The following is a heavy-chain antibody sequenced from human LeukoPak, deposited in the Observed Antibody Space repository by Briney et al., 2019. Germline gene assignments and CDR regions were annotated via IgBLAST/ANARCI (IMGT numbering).Heavy chain of an antibody. CDR3: ARDSPYFWSGHYTS. D-gene: IGHD3-3*01. J-gene: IGHJ4*02. Sequence: ASVKVSCKASGYTFTGYYMHWVRQAPGQGLEWMGRINPNSGGTNYAQKFQGRVTMTRDTSISTAYMELSRLRSDDTAVYYCARDSPYFWSGHYTSWGQGTLVTVSS. CDR2: INPNSGGT. CDR1: GYTFTGYY. V-gene: IGHV1-2*06.